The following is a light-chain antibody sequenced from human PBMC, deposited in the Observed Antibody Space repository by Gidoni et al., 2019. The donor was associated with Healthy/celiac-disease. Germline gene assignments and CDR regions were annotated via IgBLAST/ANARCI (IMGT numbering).Light chain of an antibody. Sequence: DIQMTQSPSSLSASVGYRVTITCQASQDISNYLNWYQQKPGKAPKLLIYDASNLETGVPSRFSGSGSGTDFTFTISSLQPEDIATYYCQQYDNLLFTFGPXTKVDIK. V-gene: IGKV1-33*01. J-gene: IGKJ3*01. CDR3: QQYDNLLFT. CDR1: QDISNY. CDR2: DAS.